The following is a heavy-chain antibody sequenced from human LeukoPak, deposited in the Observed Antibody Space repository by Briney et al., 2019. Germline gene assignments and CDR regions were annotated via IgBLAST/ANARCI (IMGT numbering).Heavy chain of an antibody. CDR1: SGSFSGYY. CDR3: ARSGSYSFWFDP. V-gene: IGHV4-34*01. Sequence: SETLSLTCAVYSGSFSGYYWSWIRQPPGKGLEWIGEINHSGSTNYNPSLKSRVTISVDTSKNQFSLKLSSVTAADTAVYYCARSGSYSFWFDPWGQGTLVTVSS. J-gene: IGHJ5*02. CDR2: INHSGST. D-gene: IGHD1-26*01.